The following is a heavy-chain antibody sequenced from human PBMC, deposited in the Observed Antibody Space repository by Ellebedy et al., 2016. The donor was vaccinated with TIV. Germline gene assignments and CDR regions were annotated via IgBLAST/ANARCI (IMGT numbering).Heavy chain of an antibody. CDR2: MNPNSGNT. V-gene: IGHV1-8*02. Sequence: ASVKVSXXASGYTFTSYGISWVRQAPGQGLEWMGWMNPNSGNTGYAQKFQGRVTMTRNTSISTAYMELSSLRSEDTAVYYCARKGTGYSSSWYRVIKTNYYFDYWGQGTLVTVSS. CDR3: ARKGTGYSSSWYRVIKTNYYFDY. J-gene: IGHJ4*02. D-gene: IGHD6-13*01. CDR1: GYTFTSYG.